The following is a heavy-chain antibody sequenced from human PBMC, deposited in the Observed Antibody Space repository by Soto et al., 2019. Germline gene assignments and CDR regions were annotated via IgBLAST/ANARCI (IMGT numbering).Heavy chain of an antibody. CDR2: ISGSGGST. D-gene: IGHD3-10*01. V-gene: IGHV3-23*01. CDR3: ASLQVGWCGKEYRVDERYCYFGMDV. J-gene: IGHJ6*02. Sequence: LRLACAASGFTFSSYAMSWFRQAPGKGLEWVSAISGSGGSTYYADSVKGRFTIPRDNSKNTLYLQLNSLRAEDTAVYYRASLQVGWCGKEYRVDERYCYFGMDVWGQGTTVTV. CDR1: GFTFSSYA.